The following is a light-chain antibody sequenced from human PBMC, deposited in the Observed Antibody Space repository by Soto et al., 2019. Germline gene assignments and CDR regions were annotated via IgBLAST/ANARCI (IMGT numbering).Light chain of an antibody. CDR3: QQYKDYVYT. CDR2: DVS. V-gene: IGKV1-5*01. J-gene: IGKJ2*01. Sequence: DIQMTQSPSTLSASVGDRVIITCRASQTVERWMAWYQQKPGKAPKLLISDVSTLERGVPSRFSGSGSAIEFTLTISGLQPDDFATYYCQQYKDYVYTFGQGTKVESK. CDR1: QTVERW.